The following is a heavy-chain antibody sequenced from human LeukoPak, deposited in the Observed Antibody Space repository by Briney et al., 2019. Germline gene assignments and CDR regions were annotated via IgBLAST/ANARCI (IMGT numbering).Heavy chain of an antibody. D-gene: IGHD3-22*01. CDR2: IRYDASNK. CDR1: GFTFSSYG. Sequence: GGSLRLSCAASGFTFSSYGMHWARQAPGKGLAWVAFIRYDASNKYYADSVKGRFTISRDDSKNTLYLQMNSLRAEDTAVYYCARESESYDSSGSTFGYWGQGTLVTVSS. J-gene: IGHJ4*02. CDR3: ARESESYDSSGSTFGY. V-gene: IGHV3-30*02.